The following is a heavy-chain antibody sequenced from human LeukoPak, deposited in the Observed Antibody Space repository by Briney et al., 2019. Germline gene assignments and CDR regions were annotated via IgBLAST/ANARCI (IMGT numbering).Heavy chain of an antibody. CDR1: GFNFGSYS. V-gene: IGHV3-48*04. D-gene: IGHD3-10*01. CDR2: ISYNGRSI. CDR3: AEHSGSVNNAFDI. Sequence: GGSLRLSCAASGFNFGSYSMTWVRQAPGKGLERLSYISYNGRSIYYADSVKGRFTISRDNAYNSLYLQMNSLRAEDTAVYYCAEHSGSVNNAFDIWGQGTMVTVSS. J-gene: IGHJ3*02.